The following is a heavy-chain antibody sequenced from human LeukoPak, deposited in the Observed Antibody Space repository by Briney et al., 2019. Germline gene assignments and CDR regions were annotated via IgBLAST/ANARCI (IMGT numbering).Heavy chain of an antibody. CDR2: ITSSSSHI. J-gene: IGHJ4*02. V-gene: IGHV3-21*01. CDR3: ARGCSDGVCDRDY. CDR1: GFSFSSYS. Sequence: GGSLRLSCAASGFSFSSYSMNWVRQAPGKGLEWVSTITSSSSHIYYADSVKGRFTISRDNAKNSLYLQMNSLRAEDTAVYYCARGCSDGVCDRDYWGQGTPVTVAS. D-gene: IGHD2-8*01.